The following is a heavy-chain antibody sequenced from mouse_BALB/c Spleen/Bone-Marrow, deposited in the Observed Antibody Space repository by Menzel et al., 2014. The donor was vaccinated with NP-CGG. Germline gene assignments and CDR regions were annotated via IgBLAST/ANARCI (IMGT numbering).Heavy chain of an antibody. CDR2: IYPGNVNT. Sequence: VQLQHSGPELVKPGASVRISCKASGYTFTSYYIHWVKQRPGQGLEWIGWIYPGNVNTKYNERFKGKATLTADKSSSTAYMHLSSLTPEDSAVYFCAGDGEIRGYFDYWGQGTTLAVSS. V-gene: IGHV1S56*01. CDR1: GYTFTSYY. D-gene: IGHD3-1*01. J-gene: IGHJ2*01. CDR3: AGDGEIRGYFDY.